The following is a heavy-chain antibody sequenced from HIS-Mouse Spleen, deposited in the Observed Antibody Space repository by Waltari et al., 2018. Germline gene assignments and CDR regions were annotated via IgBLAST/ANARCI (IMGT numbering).Heavy chain of an antibody. D-gene: IGHD6-6*01. CDR3: AREYSSSYYYYGMDV. J-gene: IGHJ6*02. Sequence: EVQLVQSGAEVKKPGESLKISCKGSGYSFTSYWIGWVRQMPGKGLEWMGIIYPGDSDTRYSPSFQGQVTISADKSISTAYLQWSSLKASDTAMYYCAREYSSSYYYYGMDVWGQGTTVTVSS. CDR2: IYPGDSDT. CDR1: GYSFTSYW. V-gene: IGHV5-51*03.